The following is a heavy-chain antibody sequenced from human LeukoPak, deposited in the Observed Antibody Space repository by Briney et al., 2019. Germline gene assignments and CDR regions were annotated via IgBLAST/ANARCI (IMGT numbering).Heavy chain of an antibody. D-gene: IGHD3-3*01. CDR3: ARGRYYDFWSGYYPVVDSSARH. Sequence: SVKVSCKASGYTFTGYYMHWVRQAPGQGLEWMGGIIPIFGTANYAQKFQGRVTITTDESTSTAYMELSSLRSEDTAVYYCARGRYYDFWSGYYPVVDSSARHWGQGTLVTVSS. V-gene: IGHV1-69*05. CDR2: IIPIFGTA. CDR1: GYTFTGYY. J-gene: IGHJ4*02.